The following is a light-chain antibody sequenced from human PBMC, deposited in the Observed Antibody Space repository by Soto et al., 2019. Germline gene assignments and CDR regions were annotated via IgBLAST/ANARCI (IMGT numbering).Light chain of an antibody. Sequence: QSALTQPASVSGSPGQSITISCTGTSSDIGGYRYVSWYQQHPGKAPKLMISEISNRPSGVPNRFSGSKSGNTASLTISGLKAEDDADYYCSSYSRSSTYVGFGGGTQLTVL. CDR3: SSYSRSSTYVG. CDR1: SSDIGGYRY. CDR2: EIS. J-gene: IGLJ2*01. V-gene: IGLV2-14*01.